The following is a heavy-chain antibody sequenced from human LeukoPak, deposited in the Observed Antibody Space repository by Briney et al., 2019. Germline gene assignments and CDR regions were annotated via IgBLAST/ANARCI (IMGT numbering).Heavy chain of an antibody. V-gene: IGHV3-21*01. D-gene: IGHD3-22*01. CDR2: ISSSSSYI. J-gene: IGHJ4*02. CDR1: GFTFSSYS. Sequence: GGSLRLSCAASGFTFSSYSMNWVRQAPGKGLEWVSSISSSSSYICYADSVKGRFTISRDNAKNSLYLQMNSLRAEDTAVYYCARTLEHYDSSGYHHYFDYWGQGTLVTVSS. CDR3: ARTLEHYDSSGYHHYFDY.